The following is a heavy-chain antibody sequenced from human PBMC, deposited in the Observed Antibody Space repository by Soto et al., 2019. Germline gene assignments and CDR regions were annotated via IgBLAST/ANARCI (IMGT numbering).Heavy chain of an antibody. Sequence: GGSLRLSCAASGFTFSSYGMHWVRQAPGKGLEWVAVIWYDGSNKYYADSVKGRFTISRDNSENTLYLQMNSLRAEDTAVYYCARDYSAPFYDLWSGYYTIYMDVWSKGTTVTVS. J-gene: IGHJ6*03. CDR1: GFTFSSYG. D-gene: IGHD3-3*01. CDR3: ARDYSAPFYDLWSGYYTIYMDV. V-gene: IGHV3-33*01. CDR2: IWYDGSNK.